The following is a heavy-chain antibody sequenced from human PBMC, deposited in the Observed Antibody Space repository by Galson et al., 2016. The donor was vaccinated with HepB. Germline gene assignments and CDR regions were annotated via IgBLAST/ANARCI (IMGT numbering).Heavy chain of an antibody. CDR1: GFIFANYA. J-gene: IGHJ4*02. V-gene: IGHV3-23*01. Sequence: SLRLSCAASGFIFANYAMTWVRQAPGKGPEWVSTISGSGGSTYYADSVKGRFTVSRDNSKNTLFLEVNSLRAEDTAMYYCARNYFGSGSYHILYYFDYWGQGTLVTVSS. CDR2: ISGSGGST. D-gene: IGHD3-10*01. CDR3: ARNYFGSGSYHILYYFDY.